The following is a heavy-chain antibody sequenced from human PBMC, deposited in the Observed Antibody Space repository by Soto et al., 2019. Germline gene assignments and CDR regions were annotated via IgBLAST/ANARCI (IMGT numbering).Heavy chain of an antibody. J-gene: IGHJ4*02. CDR3: ARGSLTEKIDY. CDR1: GGSISSGGYY. V-gene: IGHV4-31*03. Sequence: SETLSLTCTVSGGSISSGGYYWSWIRQHPGRGLEWIGYIYYSGSTYYNPSLKSRVTISVDTSKNQFSLKLSSVTAADTAVYYCARGSLTEKIDYWGQGTLVTVSS. CDR2: IYYSGST. D-gene: IGHD2-21*02.